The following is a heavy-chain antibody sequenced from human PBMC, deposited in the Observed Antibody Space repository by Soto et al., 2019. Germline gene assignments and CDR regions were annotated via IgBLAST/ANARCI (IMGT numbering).Heavy chain of an antibody. Sequence: SETLSLTCTVSGGSISSYYWSWIRQPPGKGLEWIGYIYYSGSTNCNPSLKSRVTISVDTSKNQFSLKLSSVTAADTAVYYCARSQYYGPRDSSGYSPDYWGQGTLVTVSS. CDR1: GGSISSYY. J-gene: IGHJ4*02. CDR3: ARSQYYGPRDSSGYSPDY. V-gene: IGHV4-59*12. CDR2: IYYSGST. D-gene: IGHD3-22*01.